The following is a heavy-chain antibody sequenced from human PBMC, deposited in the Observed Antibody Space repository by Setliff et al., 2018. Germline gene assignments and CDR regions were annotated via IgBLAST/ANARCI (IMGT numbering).Heavy chain of an antibody. J-gene: IGHJ6*03. V-gene: IGHV1-69*05. CDR2: IIPIFGTA. Sequence: ASVKVSCKASGGTFRNYGISWVRQAPGQGLDWMGGIIPIFGTANYAQKFQGRVTIMTDESTSTAYMELSSLTSEDTAVYYCAREGVHTWSSTDYHYYMDVWGRGTTVTVSS. D-gene: IGHD2-21*01. CDR1: GGTFRNYG. CDR3: AREGVHTWSSTDYHYYMDV.